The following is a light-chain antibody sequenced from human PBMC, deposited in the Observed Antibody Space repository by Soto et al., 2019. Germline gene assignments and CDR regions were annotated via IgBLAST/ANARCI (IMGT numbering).Light chain of an antibody. CDR3: QQYNSWPET. J-gene: IGKJ1*01. V-gene: IGKV3D-15*01. CDR1: QSVSSSY. CDR2: AAS. Sequence: EIVMTQSTATLSVSPGERATLSCRASQSVSSSYLAWYQQKPGQAPRIIIFAASGRATGIPDRFSGSGSGTEFTLTISSLQSEDFAVYYCQQYNSWPETFGQGTKVDIK.